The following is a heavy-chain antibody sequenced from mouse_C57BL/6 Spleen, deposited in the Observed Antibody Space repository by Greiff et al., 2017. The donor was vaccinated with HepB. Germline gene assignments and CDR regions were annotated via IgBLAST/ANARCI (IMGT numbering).Heavy chain of an antibody. Sequence: VKLLESGAELMKPGASVKLSCKATGYTFTGYWIEWVKQRPGHGLEWIGEILPGSGSTNYNEKFKGKATFTADTSSTTTYMQLSSLTTEDSAISNCARSRSFYGRGRYFDGWGTGTTVTVSS. CDR1: GYTFTGYW. J-gene: IGHJ1*03. V-gene: IGHV1-9*01. CDR2: ILPGSGST. CDR3: ARSRSFYGRGRYFDG. D-gene: IGHD1-2*01.